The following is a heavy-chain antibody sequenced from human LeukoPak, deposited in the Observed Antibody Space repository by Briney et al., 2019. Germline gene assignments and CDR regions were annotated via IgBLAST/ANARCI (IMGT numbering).Heavy chain of an antibody. J-gene: IGHJ4*02. CDR3: ARLRPRTNYDFSSGYYAFDY. CDR2: VYSGAY. V-gene: IGHV4-4*09. D-gene: IGHD3-3*01. CDR1: GASITNYF. Sequence: SGTLSLTCTVSGASITNYFWGWIRQPPGKGLQWIGYVYSGAYYYNPSLVSRLTVSVDTAKNQFSLGLRSVTAADTAVYYCARLRPRTNYDFSSGYYAFDYWGQGTLVTVSS.